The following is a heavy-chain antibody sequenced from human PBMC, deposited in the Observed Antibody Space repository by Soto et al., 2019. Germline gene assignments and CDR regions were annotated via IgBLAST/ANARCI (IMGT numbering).Heavy chain of an antibody. D-gene: IGHD5-18*01. J-gene: IGHJ6*02. CDR2: ISSDGSST. CDR3: AKVQTGGYSYGYYYGMDV. CDR1: GFTFSTYW. V-gene: IGHV3-74*01. Sequence: GGSLRLSCAASGFTFSTYWMNWVRQVPGKGLVWVSRISSDGSSTNYADSVKGRFTISRDNAKNTLYLQMNSLRVEDTAVYYCAKVQTGGYSYGYYYGMDVWGQGTTVTVSS.